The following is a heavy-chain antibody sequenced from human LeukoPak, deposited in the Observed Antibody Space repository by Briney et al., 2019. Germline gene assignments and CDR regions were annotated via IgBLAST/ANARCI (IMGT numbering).Heavy chain of an antibody. Sequence: PGGSLRLSCAASRFTFSSYWMSWVRQAPGKGLEWVANIKQDGSEKYYVDSVKGRFTISRDNAKNSLYLQMNSLRAEDTAVYYCAGYRLPAAVSWFDPWGQGTLVTVSS. J-gene: IGHJ5*02. CDR1: RFTFSSYW. CDR2: IKQDGSEK. V-gene: IGHV3-7*01. D-gene: IGHD2-2*01. CDR3: AGYRLPAAVSWFDP.